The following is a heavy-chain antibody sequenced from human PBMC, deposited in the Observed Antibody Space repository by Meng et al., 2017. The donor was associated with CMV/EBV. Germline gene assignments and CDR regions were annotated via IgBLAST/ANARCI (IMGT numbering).Heavy chain of an antibody. CDR2: INPNSGGT. CDR1: GYTFTGYY. J-gene: IGHJ4*02. Sequence: ASVKVSCKASGYTFTGYYMHWVRQAPGQGPEWMGWINPNSGGTNYAQKFQGRVTMTRDTSISTAYMELSRLRSDDTAVYYCARDRLGYCSSTSCYYGADWGQGTLVTVSS. D-gene: IGHD2-2*01. V-gene: IGHV1-2*02. CDR3: ARDRLGYCSSTSCYYGAD.